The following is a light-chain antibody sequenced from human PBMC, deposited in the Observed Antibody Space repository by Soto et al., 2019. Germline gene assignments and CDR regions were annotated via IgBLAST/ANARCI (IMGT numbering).Light chain of an antibody. CDR1: QSVSSSY. V-gene: IGKV3-20*01. J-gene: IGKJ1*01. CDR2: GAS. CDR3: QHYGTSPTWT. Sequence: EIGWTQSPGTLSLSPGERATLSCRASQSVSSSYLAWYQQKPGQAARLLIYGASSRATGIPGRFSGSGLGTDFTLTISRLEPEDFAVYYCQHYGTSPTWTFGQGTKVDI.